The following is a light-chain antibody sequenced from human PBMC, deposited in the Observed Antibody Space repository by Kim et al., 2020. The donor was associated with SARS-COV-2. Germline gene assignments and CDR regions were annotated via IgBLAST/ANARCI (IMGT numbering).Light chain of an antibody. CDR2: RNN. V-gene: IGLV10-54*01. J-gene: IGLJ2*01. Sequence: QSATLTCTGNRNNVGDKGAVWQQQYRGHAPKLLFYRNNNRPSGVAERLSASRSGNTASLTITGLQPEDEADYFCSAWDNSLSGVVFGGGTQLTVL. CDR3: SAWDNSLSGVV. CDR1: RNNVGDKG.